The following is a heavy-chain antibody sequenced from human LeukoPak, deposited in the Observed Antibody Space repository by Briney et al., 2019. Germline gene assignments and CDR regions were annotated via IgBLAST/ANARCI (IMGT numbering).Heavy chain of an antibody. D-gene: IGHD3-10*01. Sequence: GESLKISCKGSGYSLTSYWIGWVRQMPGKGLEWMGIIYPGDSDTRYSPSFQGQVTISADKSISTAYLQWSSLKASDTAIYYCARLPVRGVITYYWFDPWGQGTLVTVSS. CDR2: IYPGDSDT. CDR3: ARLPVRGVITYYWFDP. J-gene: IGHJ5*02. CDR1: GYSLTSYW. V-gene: IGHV5-51*01.